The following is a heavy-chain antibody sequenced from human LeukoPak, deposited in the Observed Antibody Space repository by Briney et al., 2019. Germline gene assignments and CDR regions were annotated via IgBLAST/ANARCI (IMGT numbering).Heavy chain of an antibody. CDR3: ARDLGILTGYYMTNDAFDI. D-gene: IGHD3-9*01. J-gene: IGHJ3*02. Sequence: GGSLRLSCVASGFAFSDDSMNWVRQPPGKGLEWLSVMYSGGSAYYADSVRGRFTISRDNSKNTLYLQMSSLRADDTAVYYCARDLGILTGYYMTNDAFDIWGQGTMVTVSS. CDR1: GFAFSDDS. V-gene: IGHV3-66*01. CDR2: MYSGGSA.